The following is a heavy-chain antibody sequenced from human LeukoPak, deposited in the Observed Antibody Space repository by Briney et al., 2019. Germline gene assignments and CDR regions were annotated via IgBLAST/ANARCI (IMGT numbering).Heavy chain of an antibody. V-gene: IGHV3-7*01. CDR3: SSQPAVLDLDC. D-gene: IGHD2/OR15-2a*01. CDR1: GFAFSSYW. Sequence: GGSLRLSCAASGFAFSSYWMTWVRQAPGKGLEWLANIKPDGSGKNYVDSVKGRFTISRDNAKNSLYLQMRGLRGEDTAVYYCSSQPAVLDLDCWGQGALVTVSS. J-gene: IGHJ4*02. CDR2: IKPDGSGK.